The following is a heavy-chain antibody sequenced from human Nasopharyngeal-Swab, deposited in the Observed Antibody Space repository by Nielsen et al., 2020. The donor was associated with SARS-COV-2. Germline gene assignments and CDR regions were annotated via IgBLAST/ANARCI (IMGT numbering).Heavy chain of an antibody. Sequence: ASVKVSCKASGYTFTSYDINWVRQATGQGLEWMGWMNPNSGNTGYAQKFQGRVTMTRNTSISTAYMELSSLRSEDTAVYYCARGGRSSTSCKTYYYYYYMDVWGKGTTVTVSS. V-gene: IGHV1-8*01. CDR2: MNPNSGNT. J-gene: IGHJ6*03. CDR3: ARGGRSSTSCKTYYYYYYMDV. CDR1: GYTFTSYD. D-gene: IGHD2-2*01.